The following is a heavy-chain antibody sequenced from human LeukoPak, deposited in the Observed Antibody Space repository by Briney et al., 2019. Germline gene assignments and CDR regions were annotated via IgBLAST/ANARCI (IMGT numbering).Heavy chain of an antibody. CDR3: ARTGYAVAGDNMDY. V-gene: IGHV1-24*01. J-gene: IGHJ4*02. D-gene: IGHD6-19*01. Sequence: ASVKVSCKVSGYTLTELSMHWVRQAPGKGLEWMGGFDPEDGETIYAQKFQGRVTMTEDTSTDTAYMELSSLRSEDTAVYYCARTGYAVAGDNMDYWGQGTLVTVSS. CDR2: FDPEDGET. CDR1: GYTLTELS.